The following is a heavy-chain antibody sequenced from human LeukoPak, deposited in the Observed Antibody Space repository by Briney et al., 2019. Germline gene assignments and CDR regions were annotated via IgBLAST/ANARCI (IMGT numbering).Heavy chain of an antibody. CDR3: ARFLGRITISGVVPYGMDV. J-gene: IGHJ6*02. D-gene: IGHD3-3*01. CDR1: GFTVSSNY. CDR2: IYSAGGT. Sequence: GGSLRLSYAASGFTVSSNYMTWVRQAPGKGLEWVSLIYSAGGTYYTDSVKGRFTISRHSSKNTLYLQMNSLRGEDTAVYYCARFLGRITISGVVPYGMDVWGQGTTVTVSS. V-gene: IGHV3-53*04.